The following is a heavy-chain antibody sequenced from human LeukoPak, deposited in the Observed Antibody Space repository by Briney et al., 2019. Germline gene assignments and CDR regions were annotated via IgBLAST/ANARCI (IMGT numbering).Heavy chain of an antibody. V-gene: IGHV4-38-2*02. CDR2: IYHSGST. J-gene: IGHJ4*02. D-gene: IGHD2-21*02. CDR1: GYSISSGYY. Sequence: PSETLSLTCTVSGYSISSGYYWGWIWQPPGKGLEWIGSIYHSGSTYYNPSLKSRVTISVDTSKNQFSLTLSSVTAADTAVYYCARVGLFVVVTAIRGQYYFDYWGQGTLVTVSS. CDR3: ARVGLFVVVTAIRGQYYFDY.